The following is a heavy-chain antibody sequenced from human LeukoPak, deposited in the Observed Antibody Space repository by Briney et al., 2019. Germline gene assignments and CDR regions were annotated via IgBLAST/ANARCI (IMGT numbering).Heavy chain of an antibody. CDR1: GFTFSNYW. CDR3: ARGLRYCSGGSCYRYYYYMDV. V-gene: IGHV3-7*01. J-gene: IGHJ6*03. Sequence: GGSLRLSCVASGFTFSNYWMTWVRQAPGKGLEWVANIKQDGSEKYYVDSVKGRFTISRDNAKNSLYLQMNSLRAEDTAVYYCARGLRYCSGGSCYRYYYYMDVWGKGTTVTVSS. D-gene: IGHD2-15*01. CDR2: IKQDGSEK.